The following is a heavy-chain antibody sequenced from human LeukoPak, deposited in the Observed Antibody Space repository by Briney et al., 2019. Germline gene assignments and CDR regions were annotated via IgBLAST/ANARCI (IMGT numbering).Heavy chain of an antibody. V-gene: IGHV1-2*02. D-gene: IGHD6-19*01. Sequence: ASVKVSCKASGYTFTGYYMHWVRQAPGQGLEWMGWINPNSGGTNYAQKFQGRVTMTRDTSISTAYMELSRLRSDDTAVYHCARDRPIRGYSSGWSIMYYFDYWGQGTLVTVSS. CDR1: GYTFTGYY. CDR2: INPNSGGT. CDR3: ARDRPIRGYSSGWSIMYYFDY. J-gene: IGHJ4*02.